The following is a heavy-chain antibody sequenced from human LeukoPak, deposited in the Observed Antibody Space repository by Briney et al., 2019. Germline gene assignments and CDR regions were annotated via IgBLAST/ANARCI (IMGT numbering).Heavy chain of an antibody. CDR3: ARKKLVARGYFDY. CDR1: GGSISSSGYY. Sequence: PSETLSLTCTVSGGSISSSGYYWDWIRQPPGKGLEWIGSINQSGKTYYEPSLKSRVTISVDTSKTQFSPELRTVTAADTAVYYCARKKLVARGYFDYWGQGALVTVSS. J-gene: IGHJ4*02. CDR2: INQSGKT. D-gene: IGHD1-1*01. V-gene: IGHV4-39*01.